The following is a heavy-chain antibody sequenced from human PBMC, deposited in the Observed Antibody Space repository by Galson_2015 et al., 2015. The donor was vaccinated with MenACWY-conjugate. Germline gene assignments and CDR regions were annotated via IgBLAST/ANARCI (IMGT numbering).Heavy chain of an antibody. CDR1: GYIFTTYW. CDR3: ARHPPGGRGMDV. V-gene: IGHV5-51*01. Sequence: QSGAEVKKPGESLKISCQGSGYIFTTYWIAWVRQMPGRGLEWVGLISPGDSNTKYSPSFQGQVTVSADKSISTAYLQWTSLRASGTAMYCCARHPPGGRGMDVWGQGTTVTVSS. CDR2: ISPGDSNT. D-gene: IGHD1-26*01. J-gene: IGHJ6*02.